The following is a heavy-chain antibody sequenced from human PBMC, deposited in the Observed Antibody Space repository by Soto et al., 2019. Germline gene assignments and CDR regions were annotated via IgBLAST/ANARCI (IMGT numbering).Heavy chain of an antibody. V-gene: IGHV3-23*01. D-gene: IGHD3-3*01. CDR1: GFTFSSYA. CDR2: ISGSGGST. CDR3: ARTLADFWSGYFHYYYMDV. Sequence: EVQLLESGGGLVQPGGSLRLSCAASGFTFSSYAMSWVRQAPGKGLEWVSAISGSGGSTYYADSVKCRFTISRDNSKNTLYLQMNSLRAEDTAVYYCARTLADFWSGYFHYYYMDVWGKGTTVTVSS. J-gene: IGHJ6*03.